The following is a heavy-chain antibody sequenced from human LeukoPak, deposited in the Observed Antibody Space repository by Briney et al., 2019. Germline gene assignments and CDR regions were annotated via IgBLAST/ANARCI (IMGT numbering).Heavy chain of an antibody. D-gene: IGHD3-10*01. V-gene: IGHV3-11*01. J-gene: IGHJ4*02. CDR2: ISHNDVNR. CDR1: AFNFSDYY. CDR3: AGSGSPGDY. Sequence: PGRSLRLSCVGSAFNFSDYYMSCIRQAAGEGLEWNSNISHNDVNRYYVAAVKGPFTVSRDNAKNSLFLQMKSLRVEDTAVYYCAGSGSPGDYWGQGTLVTVSS.